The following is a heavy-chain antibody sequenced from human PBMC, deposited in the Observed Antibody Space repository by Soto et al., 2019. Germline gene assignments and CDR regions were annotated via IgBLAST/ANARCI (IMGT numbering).Heavy chain of an antibody. Sequence: SETLSLTCTVSGGSISSYYWSWIRQPPGKGLEWIGYIYYSGSTNYNPSLKSRVTISVDTSKNQFSLKLSSVTAADTAVYYCARSYYHDFWSGYYMVYYMDVWGKGTTVTVSS. J-gene: IGHJ6*03. D-gene: IGHD3-3*01. V-gene: IGHV4-59*08. CDR2: IYYSGST. CDR3: ARSYYHDFWSGYYMVYYMDV. CDR1: GGSISSYY.